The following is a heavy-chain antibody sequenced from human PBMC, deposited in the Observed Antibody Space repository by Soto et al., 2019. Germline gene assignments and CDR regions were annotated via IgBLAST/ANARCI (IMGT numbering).Heavy chain of an antibody. CDR2: IRSKAYGGTT. J-gene: IGHJ5*02. V-gene: IGHV3-49*03. CDR3: TRVEYYYDSSGYYNEP. CDR1: GFTFGDYS. D-gene: IGHD3-22*01. Sequence: PGGSLSRSCTAYGFTFGDYSMSWFRPAPGKGLEWVGFIRSKAYGGTTEYAASVKGRFTISRDDSKSIAYLQMNSLKTEDTAVYYCTRVEYYYDSSGYYNEPWGQGTLVTVS.